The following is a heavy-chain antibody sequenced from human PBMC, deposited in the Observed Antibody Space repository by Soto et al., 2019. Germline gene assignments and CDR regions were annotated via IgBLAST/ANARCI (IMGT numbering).Heavy chain of an antibody. V-gene: IGHV1-2*02. J-gene: IGHJ5*02. CDR2: INAHSGGT. CDR3: SKPLTRDRAYCKGP. Sequence: GASVKVSCKASGFSFPGDYLHWLRQAPGQGLEGMGWINAHSGGTEYAQKFQGRVTLTRDTSIATAYLTLTRLTSDDTARYYTSKPLTRDRAYCKGPWGQ. D-gene: IGHD2-15*01. CDR1: GFSFPGDY.